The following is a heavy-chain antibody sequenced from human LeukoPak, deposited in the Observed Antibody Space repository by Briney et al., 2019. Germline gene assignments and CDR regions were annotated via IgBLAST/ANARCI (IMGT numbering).Heavy chain of an antibody. J-gene: IGHJ6*04. Sequence: ASVKVSCKASGYTFSGYYMHWVRQAPGQGLEWMGWINCYSGGTTYAQELQGRVTLTRDTSISTAYMELSRLRSDDTAGYYCARAVPKTVYGLDVWGAGTSVTVSS. CDR1: GYTFSGYY. D-gene: IGHD4-17*01. CDR3: ARAVPKTVYGLDV. CDR2: INCYSGGT. V-gene: IGHV1-2*02.